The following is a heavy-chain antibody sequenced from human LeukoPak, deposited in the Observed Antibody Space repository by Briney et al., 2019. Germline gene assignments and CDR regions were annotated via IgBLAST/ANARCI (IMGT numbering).Heavy chain of an antibody. D-gene: IGHD6-19*01. V-gene: IGHV1-3*01. CDR2: INAGNGNT. Sequence: KASGYTFTSYAMHWGPQAPGQRREWMGWINAGNGNTKYSQKFQGRVTITRDTSASTAYMELSSLRSEDTAVYYCASSGWYGAGSFDYWGQGTLVTVSS. J-gene: IGHJ4*02. CDR1: GYTFTSYA. CDR3: ASSGWYGAGSFDY.